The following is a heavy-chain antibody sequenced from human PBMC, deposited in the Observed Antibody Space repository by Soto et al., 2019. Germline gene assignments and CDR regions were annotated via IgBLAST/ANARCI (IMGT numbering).Heavy chain of an antibody. V-gene: IGHV3-11*01. J-gene: IGHJ4*02. D-gene: IGHD2-2*01. Sequence: GGSLRLSCAASGFTLSDYYMSWIRQAPGKGLEWVSYISSSGSTIYYADSVKGRFTISRDNAKNSLYLQMNSLRAEDTAVYYCARALVVVPAAIDYWGQGTLVTVSS. CDR2: ISSSGSTI. CDR3: ARALVVVPAAIDY. CDR1: GFTLSDYY.